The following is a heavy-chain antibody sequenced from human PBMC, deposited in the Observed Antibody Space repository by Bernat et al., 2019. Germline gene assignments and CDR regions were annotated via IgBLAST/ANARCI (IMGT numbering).Heavy chain of an antibody. V-gene: IGHV3-48*03. J-gene: IGHJ4*02. Sequence: EVQLVESGGGLVQPGGSLRLSCAASGFTFSSYEMNWVRQAPGKGLEWVSYISSSGSTIYYAASVKGRFTISRDNAKNSLYLQMNSLRAEDTAVYYCARDCSGGSCYAFDYWGQGTLVTVSS. D-gene: IGHD2-15*01. CDR3: ARDCSGGSCYAFDY. CDR1: GFTFSSYE. CDR2: ISSSGSTI.